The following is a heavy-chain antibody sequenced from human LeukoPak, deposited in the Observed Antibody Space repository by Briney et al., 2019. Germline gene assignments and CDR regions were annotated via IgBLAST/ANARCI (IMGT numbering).Heavy chain of an antibody. J-gene: IGHJ6*02. CDR3: ARDWEADYSGYDLEPLGGMDV. CDR1: GFTFSSYS. D-gene: IGHD5-12*01. V-gene: IGHV3-21*01. CDR2: ISSSSTYI. Sequence: GGSLKLSCAVSGFTFSSYSMNWVRQAPGKGLEWVSFISSSSTYIYYADSVKGRFTISRDNAKNSLYLQMNSLRAEDTAVYYFARDWEADYSGYDLEPLGGMDVWGQGTTVTVSS.